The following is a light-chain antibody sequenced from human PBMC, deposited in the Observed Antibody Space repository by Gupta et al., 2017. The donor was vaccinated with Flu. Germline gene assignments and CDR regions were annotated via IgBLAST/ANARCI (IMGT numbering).Light chain of an antibody. J-gene: IGLJ3*02. Sequence: SVTISGTGTRSDVGGYNFGSWYQQHPGKPPKLMIYEVSNRPAVVSNRFSGSKSGKAASLTISVLENEDEADYYCGSDTSSSTLVFGGGSKLTVL. CDR1: RSDVGGYNF. V-gene: IGLV2-14*01. CDR2: EVS. CDR3: GSDTSSSTLV.